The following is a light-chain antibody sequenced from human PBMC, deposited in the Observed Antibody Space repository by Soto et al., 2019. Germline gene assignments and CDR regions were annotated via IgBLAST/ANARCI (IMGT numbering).Light chain of an antibody. CDR1: QSVLYSSSNKNY. CDR2: WAS. V-gene: IGKV4-1*01. CDR3: QQYCSSPWT. J-gene: IGKJ1*01. Sequence: DIVMTQSPDSLAVSLGERATINCRSSQSVLYSSSNKNYLAWYQQKPGQPPKLLIYWASTRESGVPDRFSGSGSGTDFTLTISSLLAEDVAVYYCQQYCSSPWTFGQGTKVEIK.